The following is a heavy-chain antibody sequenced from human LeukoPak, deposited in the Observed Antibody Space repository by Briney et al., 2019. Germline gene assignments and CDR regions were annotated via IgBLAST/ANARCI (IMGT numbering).Heavy chain of an antibody. D-gene: IGHD1-26*01. J-gene: IGHJ4*02. V-gene: IGHV4-34*01. Sequence: SETLSLTCAVYGGSFSGYYWSWIRQPPGKGLEWIGEINHSGSTNYNPSLKSRVTISVDTSKNQFSLKLSSVTAADTAVYYCARANSGSYRRTPNFDYWGQGTLVTVSS. CDR1: GGSFSGYY. CDR3: ARANSGSYRRTPNFDY. CDR2: INHSGST.